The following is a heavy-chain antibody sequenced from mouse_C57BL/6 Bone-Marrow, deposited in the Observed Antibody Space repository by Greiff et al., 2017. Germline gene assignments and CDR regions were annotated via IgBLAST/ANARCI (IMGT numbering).Heavy chain of an antibody. J-gene: IGHJ4*01. V-gene: IGHV3-8*01. CDR2: ISYSGST. D-gene: IGHD1-1*01. Sequence: EVKLVESGPGLAKPSQTLSLTCSVTGYSITSDYWNWIRKFPGNKLEYMGYISYSGSTYYNQSLKSRISITRDTSKNQYYLQLNSVTTEDTATYYCARSLYYYGRAEAMDYWGQGTSVTVSS. CDR3: ARSLYYYGRAEAMDY. CDR1: GYSITSDY.